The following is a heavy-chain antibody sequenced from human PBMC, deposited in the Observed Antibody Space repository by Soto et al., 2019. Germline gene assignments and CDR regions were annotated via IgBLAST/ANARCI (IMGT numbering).Heavy chain of an antibody. CDR1: GFTFSSYG. J-gene: IGHJ3*02. D-gene: IGHD2-2*01. CDR2: ISYDGSNK. V-gene: IGHV3-30*18. CDR3: AKDLVVVPAAKSAFDI. Sequence: GSLRLSCAASGFTFSSYGMHWVRQAPGKGLEWVAVISYDGSNKYYGDSVKGRFTISRDNSKNTLFLQMNSLRAEDTAVYYCAKDLVVVPAAKSAFDIWGQGTMVTVSS.